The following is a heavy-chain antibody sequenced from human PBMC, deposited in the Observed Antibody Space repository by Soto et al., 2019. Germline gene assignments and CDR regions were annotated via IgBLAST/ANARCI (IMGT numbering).Heavy chain of an antibody. V-gene: IGHV3-11*01. CDR3: AAGGLDFYYYYMDV. CDR1: GFTFSDYY. D-gene: IGHD3-16*01. Sequence: GGSLRLSCAASGFTFSDYYMSWIRQAPGKGLEWVSYISSSGSTIYYADSVKGRFTISRDNAKNSLYLQMNSLRADDTAVYYCAAGGLDFYYYYMDVWGKGTTVTVSS. CDR2: ISSSGSTI. J-gene: IGHJ6*03.